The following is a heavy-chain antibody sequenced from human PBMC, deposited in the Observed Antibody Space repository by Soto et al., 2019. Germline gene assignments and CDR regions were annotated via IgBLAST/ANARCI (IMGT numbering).Heavy chain of an antibody. V-gene: IGHV1-3*05. CDR3: ARVSGWYHLDY. D-gene: IGHD6-19*01. CDR2: INGGNGNT. CDR1: GYTFTSYA. Sequence: QVQLVQSGAEEKKPGASVKVSCKASGYTFTSYAMHWVRQAPGQRPEWMGWINGGNGNTKYSQKFQGRVTITRDTSASTAYMELSSLRSEDTAVYSCARVSGWYHLDYWGQGTLVTVSS. J-gene: IGHJ4*02.